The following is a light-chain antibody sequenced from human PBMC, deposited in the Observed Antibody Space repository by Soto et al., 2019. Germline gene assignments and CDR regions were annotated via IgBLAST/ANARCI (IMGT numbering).Light chain of an antibody. CDR1: SSNIGSST. CDR3: AAWDDSLNLHYV. Sequence: QPVLTQPPSASGTPGQRVTISCSGSSSNIGSSTVNWYQQLPGTAPKLLMYGNNQRPSGVPDRFSGSKSATSASLAISGLQSEDEADYYCAAWDDSLNLHYVFGTGTKLTVL. V-gene: IGLV1-44*01. CDR2: GNN. J-gene: IGLJ1*01.